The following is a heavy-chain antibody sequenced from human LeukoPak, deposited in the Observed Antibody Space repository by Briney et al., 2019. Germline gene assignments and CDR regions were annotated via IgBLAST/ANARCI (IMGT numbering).Heavy chain of an antibody. D-gene: IGHD2-2*01. V-gene: IGHV4-39*01. CDR2: INYSGST. J-gene: IGHJ4*02. CDR3: ARGSPYHY. Sequence: KPSETLSFTCTASGGSISSSTYYWGWIRQPPGKGLEYIGSINYSGSTYYNPSLRSRVTISVDTSKNQFSLKLSSVTAADTAVYYCARGSPYHYWGQGTLVTVSS. CDR1: GGSISSSTYY.